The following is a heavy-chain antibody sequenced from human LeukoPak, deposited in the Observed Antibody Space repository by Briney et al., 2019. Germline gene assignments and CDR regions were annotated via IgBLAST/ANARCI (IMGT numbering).Heavy chain of an antibody. D-gene: IGHD3-10*01. CDR3: ATGPYGSGSYWGLIYFDY. V-gene: IGHV3-21*01. J-gene: IGHJ4*02. Sequence: GGSLRLSCAASGFTFSSYSMNWVRQAPGKGLEWVSSISSSSSYIYYADSVKGRITISGDNAKNSLYLQMNSLRAEDTAVYYCATGPYGSGSYWGLIYFDYWGQGTLVTVSS. CDR2: ISSSSSYI. CDR1: GFTFSSYS.